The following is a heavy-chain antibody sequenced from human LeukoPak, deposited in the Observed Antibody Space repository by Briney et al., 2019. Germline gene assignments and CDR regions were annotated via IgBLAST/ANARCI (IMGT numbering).Heavy chain of an antibody. J-gene: IGHJ4*02. CDR1: GFTFSDYY. CDR2: FSVGGTLI. CDR3: ARWGFYDFWSGYHAREYYFDY. V-gene: IGHV3-11*04. D-gene: IGHD3-3*01. Sequence: PGGSLRLSCAASGFTFSDYYMSWIRQAPGKGLEWVSYFSVGGTLIYYADSVKGRFTISRGNAKNSLYLQMNSLRAEDTAVYYCARWGFYDFWSGYHAREYYFDYWGQGTLVTVSS.